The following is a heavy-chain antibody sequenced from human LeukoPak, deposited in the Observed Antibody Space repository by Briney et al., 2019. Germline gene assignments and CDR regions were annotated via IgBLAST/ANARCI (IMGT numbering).Heavy chain of an antibody. CDR1: GYTFTSYG. CDR2: ISTYNGNT. Sequence: ASVKVSCKASGYTFTSYGISWVRQAPGQGLEWMGRISTYNGNTNYAQKLQGRVTMTTDTSTSTAYMELRSLRSDDTAVYYCARMQKDKDYYYGMDVWGKGTTVTVSS. CDR3: ARMQKDKDYYYGMDV. V-gene: IGHV1-18*04. J-gene: IGHJ6*04.